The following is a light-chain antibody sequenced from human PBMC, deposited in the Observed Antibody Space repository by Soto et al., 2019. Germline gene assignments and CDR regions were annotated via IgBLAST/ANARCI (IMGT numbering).Light chain of an antibody. CDR2: DAS. J-gene: IGKJ1*01. CDR3: QKYNSYWT. CDR1: QSISSW. V-gene: IGKV1-5*01. Sequence: DIQMTQSPSTLSASVGDRVTITCRASQSISSWLAWYRQKPGKAPKLLIFDASSLESGVQSRFIGSGSGTELPLSISSVQPDDFATYYCQKYNSYWTFGQGTKVEIK.